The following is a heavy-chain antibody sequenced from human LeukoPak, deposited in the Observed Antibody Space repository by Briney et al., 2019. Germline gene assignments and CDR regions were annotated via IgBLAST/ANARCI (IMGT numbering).Heavy chain of an antibody. V-gene: IGHV3-30*18. J-gene: IGHJ4*02. Sequence: GGCLRLSCAASGFTFSRYGMHWVRQAPGKGLECVALISDDGRKKFYADSVKDRFTISRDDSKNTLYLQMSSLRAEDTAMYYCAKWNGDFLTGYYLDDWGQGTPVTVSS. CDR1: GFTFSRYG. CDR3: AKWNGDFLTGYYLDD. CDR2: ISDDGRKK. D-gene: IGHD3-9*01.